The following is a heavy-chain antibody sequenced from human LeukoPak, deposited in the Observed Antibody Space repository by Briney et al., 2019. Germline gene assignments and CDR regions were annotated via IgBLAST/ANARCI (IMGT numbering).Heavy chain of an antibody. CDR2: INHSGST. D-gene: IGHD3-9*01. J-gene: IGHJ6*02. V-gene: IGHV4-34*01. CDR3: ARGLPLLRYFDWLPPYYYYGMDV. Sequence: SETLSLTCAVYGGSFSGYYWSWIRQPPGKGLEWIGEINHSGSTNYNPSLKSRVTISVDTSKNQSSLKLSSVTAADTAVYYCARGLPLLRYFDWLPPYYYYGMDVWGQGTTVTVSS. CDR1: GGSFSGYY.